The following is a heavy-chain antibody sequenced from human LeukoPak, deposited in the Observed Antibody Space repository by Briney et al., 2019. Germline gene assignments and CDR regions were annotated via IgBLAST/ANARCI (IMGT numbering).Heavy chain of an antibody. V-gene: IGHV1-18*01. CDR2: ISAYTGNT. D-gene: IGHD3-22*01. CDR3: ARVPMDSSGYYPNDAFDI. CDR1: GYTFTSYG. J-gene: IGHJ3*02. Sequence: ASVKVSCKASGYTFTSYGISWVRQAPGQGLEWMGWISAYTGNTNYAQNLQVRVTMTTDTSTSTAYMELRSLRSDDTAVYYCARVPMDSSGYYPNDAFDIWGQGTMVTLSS.